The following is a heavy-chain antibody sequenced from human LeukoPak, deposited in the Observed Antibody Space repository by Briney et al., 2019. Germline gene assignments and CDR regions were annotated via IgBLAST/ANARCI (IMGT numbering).Heavy chain of an antibody. CDR3: ARGELDWLGIQFDP. CDR2: IYYSGST. J-gene: IGHJ5*02. D-gene: IGHD3-9*01. Sequence: RPSETLSLTCTVSGASISTNSYYWGWIRQPPGKGLEWIGSIYYSGSTYYNPSLKSRVTISIDTSKNQFSLKLSSVTAADTAVYYCARGELDWLGIQFDPWGQGTLVTVSS. CDR1: GASISTNSYY. V-gene: IGHV4-39*07.